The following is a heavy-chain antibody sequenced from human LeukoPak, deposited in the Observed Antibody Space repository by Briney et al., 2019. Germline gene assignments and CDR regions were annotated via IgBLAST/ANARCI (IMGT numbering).Heavy chain of an antibody. V-gene: IGHV4-59*08. D-gene: IGHD3-10*01. Sequence: PSETLSLTCTVSGGSISSYYWSWIRQPPGKGLEWIGYIYYSGSTNYNPSLKSRVTISVDTSKNQFSLKLSSVTAADTAVYYCATHQTKILWFGELGAFDIWGQGTMVTVSS. CDR1: GGSISSYY. CDR3: ATHQTKILWFGELGAFDI. CDR2: IYYSGST. J-gene: IGHJ3*02.